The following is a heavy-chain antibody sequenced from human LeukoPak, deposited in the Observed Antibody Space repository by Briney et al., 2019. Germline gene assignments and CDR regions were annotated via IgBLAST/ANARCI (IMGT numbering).Heavy chain of an antibody. V-gene: IGHV4-59*11. CDR3: ARTGSWRYYYYMDV. CDR1: GGSISSHY. J-gene: IGHJ6*03. D-gene: IGHD6-13*01. CDR2: IYYSGST. Sequence: SETLSLTCTVSGGSISSHYWSWIRQPPGKGLEWIGYIYYSGSTNYNPSLKSRVTISVDTSQNQFSLKLSSVTAADTAVYYCARTGSWRYYYYMDVWGKGTTVTVSS.